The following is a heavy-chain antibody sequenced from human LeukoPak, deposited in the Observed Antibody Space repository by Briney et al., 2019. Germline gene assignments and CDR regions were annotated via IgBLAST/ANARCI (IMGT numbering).Heavy chain of an antibody. CDR3: ARGYCSSTSCYMDV. D-gene: IGHD2-2*01. CDR2: INAGNGNI. Sequence: ASMKVSCKASGHTSTTYAIHWVRQAPGQGLEWMGWINAGNGNIKYSQKLQGRVTITGDTSASTAYMELSSLRSEDTAVYYCARGYCSSTSCYMDVWGQGTTVT. CDR1: GHTSTTYA. J-gene: IGHJ6*02. V-gene: IGHV1-3*01.